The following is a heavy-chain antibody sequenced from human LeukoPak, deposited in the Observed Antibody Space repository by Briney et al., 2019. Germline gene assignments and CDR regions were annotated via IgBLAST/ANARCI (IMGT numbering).Heavy chain of an antibody. Sequence: SETLSLTCTVSGGSISSSSYYWGWIRQPPGKGLEWIGTIYYSGSTYYNPSLKSRVTISVDTSKNQFSLKLSSVTAADTAVYYCAREECSGGSCYSGAHYYGMDVWGQGTTVTVSS. CDR2: IYYSGST. D-gene: IGHD2-15*01. CDR1: GGSISSSSYY. J-gene: IGHJ6*02. CDR3: AREECSGGSCYSGAHYYGMDV. V-gene: IGHV4-39*07.